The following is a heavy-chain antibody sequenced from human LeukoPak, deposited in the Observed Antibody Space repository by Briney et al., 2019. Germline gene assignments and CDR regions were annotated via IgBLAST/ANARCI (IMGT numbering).Heavy chain of an antibody. V-gene: IGHV4-31*03. CDR1: GGSISSGGYF. Sequence: PSETLSLTCTVSGGSISSGGYFWSWIRQHPGKGLEWIAHIYHAGSTHDNPSLRGRVAISLDTSANQFSLRLSSVTAADTAVYFCARTTHYSASTGGPYMDVWGQGTTVTLSS. D-gene: IGHD6-19*01. CDR2: IYHAGST. CDR3: ARTTHYSASTGGPYMDV. J-gene: IGHJ6*03.